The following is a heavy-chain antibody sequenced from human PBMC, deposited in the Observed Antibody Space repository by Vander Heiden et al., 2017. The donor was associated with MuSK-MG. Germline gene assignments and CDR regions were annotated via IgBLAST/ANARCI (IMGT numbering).Heavy chain of an antibody. D-gene: IGHD6-13*01. V-gene: IGHV3-23*01. Sequence: EVQLLESGGGLVQPGGSLRFSCAASGLTFSSYAMSWVRQAPGKGLEWVSAMSGSGGSTYYAVSVKGRFTISRDNSKNTLYLQIKSLRPEDTAVYCCGRVRQLVLGGYDYRGQGTL. J-gene: IGHJ4*02. CDR3: GRVRQLVLGGYDY. CDR2: MSGSGGST. CDR1: GLTFSSYA.